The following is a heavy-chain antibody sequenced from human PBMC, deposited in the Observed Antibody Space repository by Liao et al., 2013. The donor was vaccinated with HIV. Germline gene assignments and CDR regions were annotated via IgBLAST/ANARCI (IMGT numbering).Heavy chain of an antibody. CDR1: GGAIYSYY. D-gene: IGHD3/OR15-3a*01. V-gene: IGHV4-59*01. CDR3: VRGGEGLGYAFDI. J-gene: IGHJ3*02. Sequence: QVQLQESGPGLVKPSETLSLTCTVSGGAIYSYYWNWIRQPPGKGLEWIGYISYTANTNYNPSLKSRVAISLDKSKKQFSLSLSSVTAADTAIYYCVRGGEGLGYAFDIWGQGTMVTVSS. CDR2: ISYTANT.